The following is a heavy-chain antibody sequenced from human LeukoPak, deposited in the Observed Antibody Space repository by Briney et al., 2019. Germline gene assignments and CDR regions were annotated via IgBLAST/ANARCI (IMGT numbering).Heavy chain of an antibody. CDR3: AKDSEDVGGIAAAGTDY. J-gene: IGHJ4*02. Sequence: GGSLRLSCAASGFTLSSYAMSWVRQAPGKGLEWVSAISDSGNTYHADSVKGRFTISRDSSKNTLYLQMNSLRAEDTAVYYCAKDSEDVGGIAAAGTDYWGQGTLVTVSS. CDR2: ISDSGNT. D-gene: IGHD6-13*01. CDR1: GFTLSSYA. V-gene: IGHV3-23*01.